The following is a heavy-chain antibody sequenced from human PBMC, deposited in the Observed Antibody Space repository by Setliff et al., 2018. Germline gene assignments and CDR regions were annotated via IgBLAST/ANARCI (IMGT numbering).Heavy chain of an antibody. CDR2: INPNDGYT. D-gene: IGHD2-15*01. CDR3: IVNMVRPVTGLDS. V-gene: IGHV1-46*01. Sequence: ASVKVSCKASGHSLTSNHFHWGRQAPGKGLEWMGTINPNDGYTIYAPAFQGRVAMTTDTSTGTAYMVLSGLTSADTAIYYCIVNMVRPVTGLDSWGPGTLVT. CDR1: GHSLTSNH. J-gene: IGHJ4*02.